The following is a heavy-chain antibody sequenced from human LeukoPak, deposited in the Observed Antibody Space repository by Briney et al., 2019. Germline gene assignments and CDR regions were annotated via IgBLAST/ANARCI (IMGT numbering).Heavy chain of an antibody. CDR1: GFTFSSNA. CDR3: AKGLYSSGRGYMDV. V-gene: IGHV3-23*01. D-gene: IGHD6-19*01. Sequence: GGTLRLSCAASGFTFSSNAMAWVRQAPGKGLEWVSGISGRGENTYYAESVKGRFTISRDNSRNTLYLQMRSLKPEDTAVYYCAKGLYSSGRGYMDVWGKGTTVTISS. CDR2: ISGRGENT. J-gene: IGHJ6*03.